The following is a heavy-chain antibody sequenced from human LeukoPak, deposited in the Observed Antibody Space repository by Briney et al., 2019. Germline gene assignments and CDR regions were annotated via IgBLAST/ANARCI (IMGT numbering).Heavy chain of an antibody. D-gene: IGHD3-22*01. CDR3: ARDLPYDSSGYYGGYYYYYGMDV. CDR2: ISSSSSTI. V-gene: IGHV3-48*04. Sequence: GGSLRLSCAASGFTFSSYSMNWVRQAPGKGLEWVSYISSSSSTIYYADSVKGRFTISRDNAKNSLYLQMNSLRAEDTAVYYCARDLPYDSSGYYGGYYYYYGMDVWGQGTTVTVSS. CDR1: GFTFSSYS. J-gene: IGHJ6*02.